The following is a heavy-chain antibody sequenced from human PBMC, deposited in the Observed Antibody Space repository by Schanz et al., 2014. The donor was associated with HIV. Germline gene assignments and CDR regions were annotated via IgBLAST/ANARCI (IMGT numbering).Heavy chain of an antibody. D-gene: IGHD2-21*02. Sequence: QVQLVESGGGVVQPGRSLRLSCAASGFTFSYYGMHWVRQAPGKGLEWVAVIWYDGSNKYYADSVKGRFTISRDNAKNSLYLHINSLRVEDTALYYCAKGPYGGNSYYFEYWGQGTLVTVSS. CDR1: GFTFSYYG. CDR2: IWYDGSNK. CDR3: AKGPYGGNSYYFEY. V-gene: IGHV3-33*03. J-gene: IGHJ4*02.